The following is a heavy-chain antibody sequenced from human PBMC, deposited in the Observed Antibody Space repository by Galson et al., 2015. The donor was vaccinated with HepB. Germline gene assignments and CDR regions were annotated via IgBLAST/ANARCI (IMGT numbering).Heavy chain of an antibody. CDR2: ISYDGKVQ. J-gene: IGHJ4*02. V-gene: IGHV3-30*04. CDR3: ARDWFRGPPDYFDY. D-gene: IGHD3-10*01. Sequence: SLRLSCAASGFTFTNYPFHWVRHLPGKGLEWVAVISYDGKVQFYTDSVRGRFTISRDDSRNTLYLQMNSLRTEDTAVYFCARDWFRGPPDYFDYWGQGTLVTVSS. CDR1: GFTFTNYP.